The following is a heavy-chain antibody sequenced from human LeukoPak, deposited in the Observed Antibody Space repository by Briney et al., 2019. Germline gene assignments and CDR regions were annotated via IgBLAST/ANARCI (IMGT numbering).Heavy chain of an antibody. CDR3: GADARITMGFGP. CDR1: GFTFTSSA. V-gene: IGHV1-58*02. CDR2: IVVGSGNT. J-gene: IGHJ5*02. D-gene: IGHD3-10*01. Sequence: SVKVSCKASGFTFTSSAMQWVRQARGQRVEWRGWIVVGSGNTNYAQKFQERVTITRDMSTSTAYMELSSLGSEDTAVYYCGADARITMGFGPWGQGTLVTVSS.